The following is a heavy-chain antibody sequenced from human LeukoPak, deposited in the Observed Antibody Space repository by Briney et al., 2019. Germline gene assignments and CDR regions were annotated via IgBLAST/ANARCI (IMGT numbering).Heavy chain of an antibody. CDR2: IKQDGSEK. Sequence: GGSLRLSCAASGFTFSSYWMSWVRQAPGKGLEWVANIKQDGSEKYYVDSVKGRFTISRDNAKNSLYLQMNSLRAEDTAVYYCASHQEALEWLLPADYWGQGTLVTVSS. V-gene: IGHV3-7*01. J-gene: IGHJ4*02. D-gene: IGHD3-3*01. CDR3: ASHQEALEWLLPADY. CDR1: GFTFSSYW.